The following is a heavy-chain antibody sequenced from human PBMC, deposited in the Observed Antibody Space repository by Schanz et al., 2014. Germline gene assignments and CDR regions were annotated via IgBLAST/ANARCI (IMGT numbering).Heavy chain of an antibody. CDR1: GFTFSSYA. D-gene: IGHD2-2*01. CDR2: ISNDGSIK. CDR3: AKDSTHIDIVRVPTAIDY. J-gene: IGHJ4*02. V-gene: IGHV3-30-3*01. Sequence: QVQLVESGGGVVQPGRSLRLSCAAYGFTFSSYAMHWVRQAPGKGLEWVALISNDGSIKYYADSVEGRFTISRDNSRNTLYLHMNTLRSEDTAVYYCAKDSTHIDIVRVPTAIDYWGQGTLVTVSS.